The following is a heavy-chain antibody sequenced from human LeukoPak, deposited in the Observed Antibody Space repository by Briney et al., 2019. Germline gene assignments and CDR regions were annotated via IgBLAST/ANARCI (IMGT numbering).Heavy chain of an antibody. CDR3: ARAGTMVRGVIED. Sequence: PSETLSLTCTVSGGSISSGDYYWCWIRQPPGKGLEWIGYIYYSGSTYYNPSLKSRVTISVDTSKNQFSLKLSSVTAADTAVYYCARAGTMVRGVIEDWGQGTLVTVSS. J-gene: IGHJ4*02. CDR2: IYYSGST. CDR1: GGSISSGDYY. D-gene: IGHD3-10*01. V-gene: IGHV4-30-4*08.